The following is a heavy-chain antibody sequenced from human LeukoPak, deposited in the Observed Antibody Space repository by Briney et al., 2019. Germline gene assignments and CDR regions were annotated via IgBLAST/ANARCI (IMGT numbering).Heavy chain of an antibody. D-gene: IGHD6-13*01. CDR3: ARVGYSSSWSPSDY. J-gene: IGHJ4*02. V-gene: IGHV3-7*01. Sequence: GGSLRLSCAASGFSFSSHWMSWVRQAPGKGLEWVANINQDGSEKQYVDSVKGRFTISRDNAKNSLYLQMNSLRAEDTAVYYCARVGYSSSWSPSDYWGQGALVTVSS. CDR1: GFSFSSHW. CDR2: INQDGSEK.